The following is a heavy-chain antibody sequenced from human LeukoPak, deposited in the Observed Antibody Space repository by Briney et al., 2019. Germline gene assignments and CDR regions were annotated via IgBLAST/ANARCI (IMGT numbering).Heavy chain of an antibody. V-gene: IGHV5-51*01. CDR1: GYSFTSYW. J-gene: IGHJ3*02. CDR3: ARHRVDTAMVSAFDI. D-gene: IGHD5-18*01. Sequence: GESLKISRKGSGYSFTSYWIGWVRPMPGKGLEWMGIIYPGDSDTRYSPSFQGQVTISADKSISTAYLQWSSLKASDTAMYYCARHRVDTAMVSAFDIWGQGTMVTVSS. CDR2: IYPGDSDT.